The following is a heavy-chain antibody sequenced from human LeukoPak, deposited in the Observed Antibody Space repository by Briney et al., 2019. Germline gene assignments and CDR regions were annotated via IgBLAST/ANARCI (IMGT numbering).Heavy chain of an antibody. CDR2: ISWNSGSI. Sequence: PGRSLRLSCAASGFTFDDYAMHWVRQAPGKGLEWVSGISWNSGSIGYADSVKGRFTISRDNAKNSLYLQMNSLRAEDTALYYCAKDTVYNWNENDAFDIWGQGTMVTVSS. J-gene: IGHJ3*02. V-gene: IGHV3-9*01. D-gene: IGHD1-1*01. CDR1: GFTFDDYA. CDR3: AKDTVYNWNENDAFDI.